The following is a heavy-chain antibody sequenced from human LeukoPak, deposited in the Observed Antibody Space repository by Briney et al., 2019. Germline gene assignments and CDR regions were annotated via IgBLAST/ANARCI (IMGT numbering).Heavy chain of an antibody. V-gene: IGHV4-39*01. J-gene: IGHJ4*02. CDR2: IYYSGIT. Sequence: SETLSLTCTVSGGSISSTSYYWGWIRQPPGKGLEWIGSIYYSGITYYNPSLKSRVTISVDTSKNQFSLKLSSVTAADTAVYYCARHPTQYSSSSALYFDYWGQGTLVTVSS. CDR1: GGSISSTSYY. D-gene: IGHD6-6*01. CDR3: ARHPTQYSSSSALYFDY.